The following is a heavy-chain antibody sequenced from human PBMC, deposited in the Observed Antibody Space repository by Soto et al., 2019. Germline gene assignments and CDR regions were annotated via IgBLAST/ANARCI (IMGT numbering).Heavy chain of an antibody. D-gene: IGHD3-3*01. CDR1: GVSISSNSYY. J-gene: IGHJ4*02. V-gene: IGHV4-39*01. Sequence: QLQLQASGPGLVKPSETLSLTCTVSGVSISSNSYYWGWIRQPPGKGLEGIGSIYYSGTTFYHPSLKRRVTISVDTSRNQFSLKRRSVTAADTAVYYCARHRGSGSYYDCFDYWGKGTLVTASS. CDR3: ARHRGSGSYYDCFDY. CDR2: IYYSGTT.